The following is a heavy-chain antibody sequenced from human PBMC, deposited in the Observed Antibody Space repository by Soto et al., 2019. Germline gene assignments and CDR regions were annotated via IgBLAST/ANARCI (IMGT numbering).Heavy chain of an antibody. J-gene: IGHJ4*02. D-gene: IGHD2-21*02. Sequence: GSLRLSCAASGFTFSSYAMHWVRQAPGKGLEWVAVISYDGSNKYYADSVKGRFTISRDNSKNTLYLQMNSLRAEDTAVYYCARVPCGGDCYQAFDYWGQGTLVTLSS. CDR3: ARVPCGGDCYQAFDY. CDR1: GFTFSSYA. CDR2: ISYDGSNK. V-gene: IGHV3-30-3*01.